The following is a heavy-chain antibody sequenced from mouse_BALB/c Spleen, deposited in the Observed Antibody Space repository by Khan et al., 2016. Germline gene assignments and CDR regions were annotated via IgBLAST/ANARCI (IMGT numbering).Heavy chain of an antibody. D-gene: IGHD1-1*01. CDR3: ARGYYGSSRAY. CDR1: GYTFTDYS. V-gene: IGHV9-2-1*01. Sequence: QIQLVQSGPELKKPGETVKISCKASGYTFTDYSMHWVKQAPGKGLKWMGWINTETGEPTYADDFKGRFAFSLETSASTAYLQSNNLKNEDTATYFCARGYYGSSRAYWGQGTLGTISA. J-gene: IGHJ3*01. CDR2: INTETGEP.